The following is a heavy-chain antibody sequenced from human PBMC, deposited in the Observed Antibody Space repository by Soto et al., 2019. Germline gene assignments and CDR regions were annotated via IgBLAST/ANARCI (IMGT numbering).Heavy chain of an antibody. V-gene: IGHV1-8*01. D-gene: IGHD4-17*01. Sequence: ASVKVSCRASGYTFTSYDINWVRQATGQGLEWMGWMNPNSGNTGYAQKFQGRVTMTRNTSISTAYMELSSLRSEDTAVYYCASSQVDYGDYVYYYYMDVWGKGTTVTVSS. CDR2: MNPNSGNT. CDR3: ASSQVDYGDYVYYYYMDV. J-gene: IGHJ6*03. CDR1: GYTFTSYD.